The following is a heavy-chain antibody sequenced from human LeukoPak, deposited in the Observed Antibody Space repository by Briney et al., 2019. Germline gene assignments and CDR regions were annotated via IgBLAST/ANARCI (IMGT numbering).Heavy chain of an antibody. CDR3: ATDRGWRTSGYYLYYLEY. D-gene: IGHD3-3*01. J-gene: IGHJ4*02. CDR2: IKHDGSEK. Sequence: GGSLRLSCAASGFIFTNYFMSWVRQAPGKGLEWVASIKHDGSEKYYVDSVRGRFTISRDNTMNSLYLQMSSLRAEDTAVYYCATDRGWRTSGYYLYYLEYWGQGTLVTYSS. V-gene: IGHV3-7*01. CDR1: GFIFTNYF.